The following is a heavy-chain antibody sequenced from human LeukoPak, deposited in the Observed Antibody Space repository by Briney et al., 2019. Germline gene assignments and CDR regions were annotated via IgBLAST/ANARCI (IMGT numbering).Heavy chain of an antibody. D-gene: IGHD6-13*01. CDR1: GGSISSSNW. CDR3: ARGHRKIIAAAGQDY. CDR2: IYHSGST. J-gene: IGHJ4*02. V-gene: IGHV4-4*02. Sequence: SETLSLTCAVSGGSISSSNWWSWVRQPPGKGLEWIGEIYHSGSTNYNPSLKSRVTISVDTSKNQFSLKLSSVTAADTAVYYCARGHRKIIAAAGQDYWGQGTLVTVSS.